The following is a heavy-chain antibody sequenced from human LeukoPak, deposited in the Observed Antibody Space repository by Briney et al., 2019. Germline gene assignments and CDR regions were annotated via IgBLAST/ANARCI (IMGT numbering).Heavy chain of an antibody. V-gene: IGHV3-48*01. CDR2: ISSSSSTI. D-gene: IGHD3-10*01. CDR3: ASPYGSGSYYSDYYYGMDV. CDR1: GFTFSSYS. J-gene: IGHJ6*02. Sequence: SGGSLRLSCAASGFTFSSYSMNWVRQAPGKGLEWVSYISSSSSTIYYADSVKGRFTISRDNAKNSLYLQMNSLRAEDTAMYYCASPYGSGSYYSDYYYGMDVWGQGTTVTVSS.